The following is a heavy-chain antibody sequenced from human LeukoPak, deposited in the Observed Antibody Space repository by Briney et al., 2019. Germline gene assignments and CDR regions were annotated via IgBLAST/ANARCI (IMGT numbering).Heavy chain of an antibody. J-gene: IGHJ6*02. CDR1: GFTFSSYA. CDR2: IWYDGSNK. Sequence: GGSLRLSCAASGFTFSSYAMHWVRQAPGKGLEWVAIIWYDGSNKYYADSVKGRFTISRDTPKNTLSLQMNSLRDEDTAVYYCAREIAYGMDVWGQGTTVTVSS. V-gene: IGHV3-33*08. CDR3: AREIAYGMDV.